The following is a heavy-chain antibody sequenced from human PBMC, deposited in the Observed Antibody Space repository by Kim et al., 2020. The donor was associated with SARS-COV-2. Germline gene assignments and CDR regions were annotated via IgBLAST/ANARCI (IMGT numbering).Heavy chain of an antibody. CDR3: ASDLARWLAFRFFYGMDV. CDR1: GFTFRNYA. V-gene: IGHV3-30-3*01. CDR2: ISYDGTNK. Sequence: GGSLRLSCAASGFTFRNYALHWVRQAPGKGPEWVSVISYDGTNKYYADSVKGRFTISRDNSKETLYLHMNSLRMDDTALYYCASDLARWLAFRFFYGMDVWGQGTTVTVSS. J-gene: IGHJ6*01. D-gene: IGHD6-19*01.